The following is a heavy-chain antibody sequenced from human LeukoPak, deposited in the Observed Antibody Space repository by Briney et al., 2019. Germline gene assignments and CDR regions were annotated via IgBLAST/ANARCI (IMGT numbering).Heavy chain of an antibody. CDR3: AKAPVTSCRGAYCYPFDY. CDR1: GFTFSSYA. J-gene: IGHJ4*02. Sequence: GGSLRLSCAASGFTFSSYAMSGVRQAPGKGLEWVSAISGSGGSTYYADSVKGRFTISRDNSKNTLYLQMNSLRAEDAAVYYCAKAPVTSCRGAYCYPFDYWGQGTLVTVSS. V-gene: IGHV3-23*01. D-gene: IGHD2-21*01. CDR2: ISGSGGST.